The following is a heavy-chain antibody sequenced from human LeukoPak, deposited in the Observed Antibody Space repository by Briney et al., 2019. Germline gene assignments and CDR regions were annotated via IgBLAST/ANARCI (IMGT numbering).Heavy chain of an antibody. D-gene: IGHD3-10*02. Sequence: PRGSLRLSCVASGFTFSGYWMHWVRQAPGMGLVWVSRLNSDGTTINYADSVKGRFTISRDNAKNTVYLQMSGLRDDDTALYFCVRGAGGPRNYVLDYWGQGALVSVSS. CDR3: VRGAGGPRNYVLDY. J-gene: IGHJ4*02. CDR1: GFTFSGYW. V-gene: IGHV3-74*01. CDR2: LNSDGTTI.